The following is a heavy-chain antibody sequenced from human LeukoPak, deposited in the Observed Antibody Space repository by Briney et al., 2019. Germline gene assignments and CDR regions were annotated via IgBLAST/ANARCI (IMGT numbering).Heavy chain of an antibody. CDR2: IYYSGST. V-gene: IGHV4-30-4*01. J-gene: IGHJ4*02. Sequence: SETLSLTCTVSGGSISSGDYYWSWIRQPPEKGLEWIGYIYYSGSTYYNPSLKSRVTISVDTSKNQFSLKLSSVTAADAAVYYCARGQIVNFDYWGQGTLVTVSS. CDR1: GGSISSGDYY. D-gene: IGHD3-22*01. CDR3: ARGQIVNFDY.